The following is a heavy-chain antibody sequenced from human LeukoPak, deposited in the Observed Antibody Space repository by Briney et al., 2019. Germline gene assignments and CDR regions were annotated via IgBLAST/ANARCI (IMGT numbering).Heavy chain of an antibody. J-gene: IGHJ4*02. CDR3: ARHDTGGNPAYCGGDCYSSFDY. CDR2: IYYSGST. Sequence: SETLSLTCTVSGGSISSGDYYWGWIRQPPGKGLEWIGSIYYSGSTYYNPSLKSRVTISVDTSKNQFSLKLSSVTAADTAVYYCARHDTGGNPAYCGGDCYSSFDYWGQGTLVTVSS. D-gene: IGHD2-21*01. V-gene: IGHV4-39*01. CDR1: GGSISSGDYY.